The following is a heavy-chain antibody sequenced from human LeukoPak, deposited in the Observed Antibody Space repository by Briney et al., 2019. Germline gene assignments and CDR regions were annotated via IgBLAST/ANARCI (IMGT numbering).Heavy chain of an antibody. J-gene: IGHJ6*02. V-gene: IGHV3-21*01. CDR3: ARDLRFFTLFYYYGMDV. Sequence: KPGGSLRLSCAASGFSFSIYSMSWVRQAPGKGLEWVSSISSRSGYIYYAGSVKGRFTISRDNSKNTLYLQMNSLRAEDTAVYYCARDLRFFTLFYYYGMDVWGQGTTVTVSS. CDR1: GFSFSIYS. CDR2: ISSRSGYI. D-gene: IGHD3-3*01.